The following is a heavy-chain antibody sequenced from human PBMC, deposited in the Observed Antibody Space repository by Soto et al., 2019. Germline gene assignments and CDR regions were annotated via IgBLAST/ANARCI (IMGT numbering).Heavy chain of an antibody. V-gene: IGHV1-2*02. CDR2: INPTTGAT. Sequence: QVQLVQSGAEVKKPGASVKVSCKASTYTFTGYDMHWVRQAPGQGLEWMGWINPTTGATNYAQKFQDRVIMTRATSISTTYMDLSRLRSDDTAVYYCARFRSGWWYWGQGTLVTVSS. CDR3: ARFRSGWWY. CDR1: TYTFTGYD. J-gene: IGHJ4*02. D-gene: IGHD5-18*01.